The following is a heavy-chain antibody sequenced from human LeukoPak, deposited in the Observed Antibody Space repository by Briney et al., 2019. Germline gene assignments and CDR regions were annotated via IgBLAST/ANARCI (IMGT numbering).Heavy chain of an antibody. CDR3: ARGGLGSAFDN. D-gene: IGHD6-19*01. J-gene: IGHJ4*02. V-gene: IGHV3-23*01. Sequence: GGSLRLSCAASGFTFSSYALSWVRQAPGKGLECVSAISGSGGSTYSAHSLKGRFTISRDNSKNTLYLQINSLRTDDTAVFYCARGGLGSAFDNWGQGTLVTVSS. CDR2: ISGSGGST. CDR1: GFTFSSYA.